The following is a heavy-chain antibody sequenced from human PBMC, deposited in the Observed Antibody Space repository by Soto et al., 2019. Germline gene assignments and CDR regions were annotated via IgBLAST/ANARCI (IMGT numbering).Heavy chain of an antibody. Sequence: EVQLLESGGGLVQPGGSLRLSCAASGFTVSSYAMSWVRQAPGKGLEWVSAISGSDGSTYYADSVKGRFTISRDNSKNTLFLQMNSLRVEDTAVYYCAKEGPNYYDSSGYYYLYWGQGTMVTVSS. V-gene: IGHV3-23*01. J-gene: IGHJ4*02. CDR2: ISGSDGST. CDR3: AKEGPNYYDSSGYYYLY. D-gene: IGHD3-22*01. CDR1: GFTVSSYA.